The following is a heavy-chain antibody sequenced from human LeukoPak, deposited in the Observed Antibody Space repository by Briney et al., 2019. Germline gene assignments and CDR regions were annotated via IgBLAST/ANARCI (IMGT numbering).Heavy chain of an antibody. Sequence: SVKVSCKASGGTFSSYAISWVRQAPGQGLEWMGRIIPIFGTANYAQKFQCRVTITTDESTSTAYMELSSLRSEHTAVYYCARAYYDSSGYYLFFGYWGQGTLVTVSS. CDR1: GGTFSSYA. CDR2: IIPIFGTA. D-gene: IGHD3-22*01. V-gene: IGHV1-69*05. CDR3: ARAYYDSSGYYLFFGY. J-gene: IGHJ4*02.